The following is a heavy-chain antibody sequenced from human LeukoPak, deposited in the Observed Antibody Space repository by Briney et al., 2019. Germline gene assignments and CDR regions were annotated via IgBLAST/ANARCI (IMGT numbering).Heavy chain of an antibody. J-gene: IGHJ4*02. V-gene: IGHV3-7*01. CDR3: ARDQRGSGWYDPKPANYFDY. CDR1: GFTFSSYW. CDR2: IKQDGSEK. D-gene: IGHD6-13*01. Sequence: GGSLRLSCAASGFTFSSYWMSWVRQAPGKGLEWVANIKQDGSEKYYVDSVKGRFTISRDNAKNSLYLQMNSLSSEDTAVYYCARDQRGSGWYDPKPANYFDYWGQGTLVTVSS.